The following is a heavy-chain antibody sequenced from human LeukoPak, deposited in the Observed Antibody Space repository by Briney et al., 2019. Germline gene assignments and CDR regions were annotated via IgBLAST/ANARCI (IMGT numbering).Heavy chain of an antibody. Sequence: PSETLSLTCTVSGYSISSGYYWGWIRQPPGKGLEWIGSIYHSGSTYYNPSLKSRVTISVDTSKNQFSLKLSSVTAADTAVYYCASRGRATFGSRNWFDPWGQGTLVTVSS. D-gene: IGHD3-16*01. J-gene: IGHJ5*02. V-gene: IGHV4-38-2*02. CDR2: IYHSGST. CDR1: GYSISSGYY. CDR3: ASRGRATFGSRNWFDP.